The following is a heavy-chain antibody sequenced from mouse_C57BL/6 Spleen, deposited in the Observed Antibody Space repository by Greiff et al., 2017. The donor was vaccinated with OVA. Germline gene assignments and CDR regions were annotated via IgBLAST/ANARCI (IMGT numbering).Heavy chain of an antibody. J-gene: IGHJ4*01. CDR3: ARSRSNYPLYAMDY. D-gene: IGHD2-5*01. CDR1: GYAFSSSW. CDR2: IYPGDGDT. Sequence: VQLQQSGPELVKPGASVKISCKASGYAFSSSWMNWVKQRPGKGLEWIGRIYPGDGDTNYNGKFKGKATLTADKSSSTAYMQLSSLTSEDSAVYFCARSRSNYPLYAMDYWGQGTSVTVSS. V-gene: IGHV1-82*01.